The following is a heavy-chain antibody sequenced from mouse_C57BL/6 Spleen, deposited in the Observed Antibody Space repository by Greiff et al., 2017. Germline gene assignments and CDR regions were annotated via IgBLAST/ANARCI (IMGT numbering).Heavy chain of an antibody. CDR3: ARRVLRSFAY. Sequence: VKPGASVKLSCKASGYTFTSYWMQWVKQRPGQGLEWIGEIDPSDSYTNYNQKFKGKATLTVDTSSSTAYMQLSSLTSEDAAVYYCARRVLRSFAYWGQGTLVTVSA. CDR1: GYTFTSYW. D-gene: IGHD1-1*01. J-gene: IGHJ3*01. CDR2: IDPSDSYT. V-gene: IGHV1-50*01.